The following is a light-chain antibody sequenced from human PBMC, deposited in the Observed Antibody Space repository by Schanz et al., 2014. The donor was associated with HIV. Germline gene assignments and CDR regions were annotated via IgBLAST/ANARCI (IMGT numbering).Light chain of an antibody. J-gene: IGKJ1*01. CDR1: QSVSSN. V-gene: IGKV3D-15*01. CDR3: QHHATSPRT. CDR2: GAS. Sequence: EIVMTQSPATLSVSPGERATLSCRASQSVSSNLAWYQQKPGQARRLLIYGASTRATGVPDRFSGSGSGTDFTLIISRLEPEDFAVYYCQHHATSPRTFGQGTRVEIK.